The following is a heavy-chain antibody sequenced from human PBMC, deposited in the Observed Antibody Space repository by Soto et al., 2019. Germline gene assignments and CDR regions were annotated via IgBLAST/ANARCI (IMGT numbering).Heavy chain of an antibody. V-gene: IGHV3-30*18. D-gene: IGHD2-15*01. CDR2: ISYDGSNK. CDR1: GFTFSSYG. J-gene: IGHJ4*02. CDR3: AKETYSGPLDY. Sequence: QVQLVESGGGVVQPGRSLRLSCAASGFTFSSYGMHWVRQAPGKGLEWVAVISYDGSNKYYADSVKGRFTISRDNSKNTLYLKMNSLRAADTAVYYCAKETYSGPLDYWGQGTLVTVSA.